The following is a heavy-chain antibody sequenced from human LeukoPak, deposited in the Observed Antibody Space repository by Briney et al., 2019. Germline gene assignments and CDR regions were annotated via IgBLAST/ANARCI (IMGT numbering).Heavy chain of an antibody. D-gene: IGHD3-22*01. CDR3: TRGSIAYYYMDV. CDR1: GDSISSDY. J-gene: IGHJ6*03. Sequence: SETLSLTCNVSGDSISSDYWSWIRQPPGKGLEWIGHIYYSGSTNYNPSLKSRVTISVDASKNHFSLKVSSVTAADTAVYYCTRGSIAYYYMDVWGKGTTVTISS. V-gene: IGHV4-59*01. CDR2: IYYSGST.